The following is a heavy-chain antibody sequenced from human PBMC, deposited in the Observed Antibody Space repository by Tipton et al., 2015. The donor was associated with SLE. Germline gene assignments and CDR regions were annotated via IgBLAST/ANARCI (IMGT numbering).Heavy chain of an antibody. D-gene: IGHD3-16*01. J-gene: IGHJ4*02. V-gene: IGHV4-59*04. CDR1: GGSISGSY. Sequence: TLSLTCTFSGGSISGSYWSYIRQPPGRGLEWIGYFYYDGSTTYNPSFKSRVTMSVDTSNNQFSLKLTSVIAADTAVYYCVRSWGEIREVDYWGQGTLVTVSS. CDR2: FYYDGST. CDR3: VRSWGEIREVDY.